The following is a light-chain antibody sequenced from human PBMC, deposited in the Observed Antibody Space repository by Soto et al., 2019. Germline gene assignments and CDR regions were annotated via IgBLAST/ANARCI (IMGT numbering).Light chain of an antibody. CDR2: EAS. J-gene: IGKJ1*01. CDR3: QQYNDYPWT. CDR1: QSIRNW. V-gene: IGKV1-5*03. Sequence: DIPMTQSPSTLSASIGDRVILTCRASQSIRNWLAWYQQKPGKAPKALIYEASSLESGVPSGFSGSGSGTEFTLTISSLQPDDFATYYCQQYNDYPWTFDQGNKVEIK.